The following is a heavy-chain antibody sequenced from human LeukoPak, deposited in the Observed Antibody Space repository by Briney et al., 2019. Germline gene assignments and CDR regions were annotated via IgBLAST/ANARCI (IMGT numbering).Heavy chain of an antibody. J-gene: IGHJ5*02. Sequence: SETLSLTCTVSGGSISSYYWSWIRQPPGKGLEWIGYIYYSGSTNYNPSLKSRVTISVDTPKNQFSLKLSSVTAADTAVYYCARRSGSYNNWFDPWGQGTLVTVSS. CDR2: IYYSGST. CDR3: ARRSGSYNNWFDP. V-gene: IGHV4-59*01. CDR1: GGSISSYY. D-gene: IGHD1-26*01.